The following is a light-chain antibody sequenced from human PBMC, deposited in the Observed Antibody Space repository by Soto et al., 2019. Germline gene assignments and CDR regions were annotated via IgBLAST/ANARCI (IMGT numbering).Light chain of an antibody. CDR1: QSVSSN. V-gene: IGKV3-11*01. CDR2: DAS. Sequence: EIVLIQSPATLSLSPGERATLSCRASQSVSSNLAWYQQNPGQAPRLLIFDASNRATGIPARFSGSGSGTDFTLTISSLEPEDFAVYYCQQYDNSPLTFGGGTKVDIK. J-gene: IGKJ4*01. CDR3: QQYDNSPLT.